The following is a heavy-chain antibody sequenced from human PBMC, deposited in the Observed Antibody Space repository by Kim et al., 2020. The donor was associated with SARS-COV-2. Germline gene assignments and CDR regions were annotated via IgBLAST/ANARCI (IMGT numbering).Heavy chain of an antibody. CDR3: AREMVGWNNWFDP. Sequence: GGSLRLSCVASGFTFSSYWMSWVRQAPGKGLEWVANIKEDGSEKYYVDSVKGRFTISRDNARNSLYLQMNSLRAEDTAVYYCAREMVGWNNWFDPWGQGTLVTVSS. CDR2: IKEDGSEK. J-gene: IGHJ5*02. D-gene: IGHD2-8*01. V-gene: IGHV3-7*01. CDR1: GFTFSSYW.